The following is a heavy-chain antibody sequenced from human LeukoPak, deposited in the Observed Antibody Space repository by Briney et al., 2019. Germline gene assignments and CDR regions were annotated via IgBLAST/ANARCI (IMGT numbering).Heavy chain of an antibody. Sequence: GGSLRLSCAASGFTVSSNYMNWVRQAPGKGLEWVSVIYSGGSTYYADSVKGRFTISRDNSKNTLYLQMNSLRAEDTAVYYCARPRKRSYYDAFDIWGQGTMVTVSS. CDR1: GFTVSSNY. CDR3: ARPRKRSYYDAFDI. D-gene: IGHD3-22*01. V-gene: IGHV3-66*04. J-gene: IGHJ3*02. CDR2: IYSGGST.